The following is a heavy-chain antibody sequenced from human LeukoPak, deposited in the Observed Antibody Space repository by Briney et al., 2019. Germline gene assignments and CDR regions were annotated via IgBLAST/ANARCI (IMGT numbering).Heavy chain of an antibody. D-gene: IGHD1-26*01. CDR2: ISSSSSYI. CDR3: ARERSRYSGSDYYYYGMDV. Sequence: GGSLRLSCAASGFTFSSYSMNWVRQAPGKGLEWVSSISSSSSYIYYADSVKGRFTISRDNAKNSLYLQMNSLRAEDTAVYYCARERSRYSGSDYYYYGMDVWGQGTTVTVSS. CDR1: GFTFSSYS. J-gene: IGHJ6*02. V-gene: IGHV3-21*01.